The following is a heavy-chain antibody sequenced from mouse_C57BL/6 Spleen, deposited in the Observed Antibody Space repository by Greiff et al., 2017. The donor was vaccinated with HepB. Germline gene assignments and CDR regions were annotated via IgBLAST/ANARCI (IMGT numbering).Heavy chain of an antibody. CDR1: GFTFSSYT. D-gene: IGHD2-3*01. J-gene: IGHJ1*03. CDR3: ARRGDGYSSYWYFDV. V-gene: IGHV5-9*01. CDR2: ISGGGGNT. Sequence: DVHLVESGGGLVKPGGSLKLSCAASGFTFSSYTMSWVRQTPEKRLEWVATISGGGGNTYYPDSVKGRFTISRDNAKNTLYLQMSSLRSEDTALYYCARRGDGYSSYWYFDVWGTGTTVTVSS.